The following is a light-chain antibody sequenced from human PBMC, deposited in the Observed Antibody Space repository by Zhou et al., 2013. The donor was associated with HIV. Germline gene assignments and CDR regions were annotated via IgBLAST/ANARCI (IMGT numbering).Light chain of an antibody. CDR1: QSVSSDY. J-gene: IGKJ2*01. CDR2: GAS. CDR3: QQYDSSLYT. Sequence: ELVLTQSPGTLSLSPGDRVTLSCRASQSVSSDYLAWYQQRPGQAPRLLIYGASSRASGIPARFSGGGSGTDFTLTISRLEPEDFAVYYCQQYDSSLYTFGQGTKARDQT. V-gene: IGKV3-20*01.